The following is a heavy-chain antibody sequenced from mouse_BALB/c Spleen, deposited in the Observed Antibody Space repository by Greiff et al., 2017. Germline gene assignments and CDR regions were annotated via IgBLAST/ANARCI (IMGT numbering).Heavy chain of an antibody. Sequence: EVKLVESGGGLVQPGGSLRLSCATSGFTFTDYYMSWVRQPPGKALEWLGFIRNKANGYTTEYSASVKGRFTISRDNSQSILYLQMNTLRAEDSATYYCARDRATGTEGANYFDYWGQGTTLTVSS. CDR1: GFTFTDYY. V-gene: IGHV7-3*02. D-gene: IGHD4-1*02. CDR2: IRNKANGYTT. CDR3: ARDRATGTEGANYFDY. J-gene: IGHJ2*01.